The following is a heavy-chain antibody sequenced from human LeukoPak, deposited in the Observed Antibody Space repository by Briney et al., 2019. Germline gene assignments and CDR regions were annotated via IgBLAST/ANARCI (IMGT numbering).Heavy chain of an antibody. J-gene: IGHJ4*02. Sequence: VASVKVSCKASGYTFTNYYMHWVRQAPGQGLEWMGIINPSGGSTSYAQRFQGRVTMTRDTSTSTVYMELSSLRSEDTAVYYCAREIGPIQLHLWGSAFDYWGQGTLVTVSS. V-gene: IGHV1-46*01. CDR2: INPSGGST. CDR1: GYTFTNYY. CDR3: AREIGPIQLHLWGSAFDY. D-gene: IGHD5-18*01.